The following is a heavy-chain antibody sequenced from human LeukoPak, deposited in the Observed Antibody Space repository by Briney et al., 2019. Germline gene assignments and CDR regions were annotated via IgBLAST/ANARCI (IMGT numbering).Heavy chain of an antibody. Sequence: GGSLRLSCAASGFTFSSYWMSWVRRAPGKGLEWAANIEQDGNEKDYVDSVRGRFTISRDNAKNSLYLQMNSLRAEDTAVYYCAKEGHLRKSFGSVLGVAVRPRYFDLWGRGTLVTVSS. D-gene: IGHD6-19*01. CDR2: IEQDGNEK. CDR1: GFTFSSYW. J-gene: IGHJ2*01. CDR3: AKEGHLRKSFGSVLGVAVRPRYFDL. V-gene: IGHV3-7*05.